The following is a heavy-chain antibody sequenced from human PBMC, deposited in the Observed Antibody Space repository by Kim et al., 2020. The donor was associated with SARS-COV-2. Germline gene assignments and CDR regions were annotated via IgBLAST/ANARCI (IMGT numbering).Heavy chain of an antibody. J-gene: IGHJ6*01. CDR2: IYYSGST. D-gene: IGHD2-2*02. V-gene: IGHV4-31*03. Sequence: SETLSLTCTVSGVSISSGGDYWSWIRQHPGKGLEWIGYIYYSGSTYYNPSLKSRVTISVDTSKNQFPLKLSPVTAAHTAVYYFASDPLKIPVPLGYYYYYVMDVWGQGTSLTVSS. CDR3: ASDPLKIPVPLGYYYYYVMDV. CDR1: GVSISSGGDY.